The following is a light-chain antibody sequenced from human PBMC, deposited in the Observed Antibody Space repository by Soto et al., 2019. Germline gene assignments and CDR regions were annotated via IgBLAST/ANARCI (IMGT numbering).Light chain of an antibody. CDR2: GGS. V-gene: IGKV3-15*01. CDR3: HQYSKWPQT. J-gene: IGKJ1*01. CDR1: QSVSTH. Sequence: DIVMTQSPATLSVSPGERVTLSCRASQSVSTHLAWYQQKPGQAARLLIYGGSTRATDLPARFSGSGSGTEFTLTITSLQSEDIALYYCHQYSKWPQTFGQGTKVDIK.